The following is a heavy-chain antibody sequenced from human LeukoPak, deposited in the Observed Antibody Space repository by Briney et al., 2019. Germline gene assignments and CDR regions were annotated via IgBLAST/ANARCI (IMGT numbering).Heavy chain of an antibody. CDR2: IKSGGSDK. J-gene: IGHJ4*02. CDR3: ARGPPSGYGTTWFDY. D-gene: IGHD2/OR15-2a*01. CDR1: GFTFPSYW. V-gene: IGHV3-7*01. Sequence: GGSLRLSCAAPGFTFPSYWMGWVRQAPGKGLERVASIKSGGSDKYYVDSVKGRFTISRDDAKNSLYLEVNNLRAEDTAVYYCARGPPSGYGTTWFDYWGQGTLVTVSS.